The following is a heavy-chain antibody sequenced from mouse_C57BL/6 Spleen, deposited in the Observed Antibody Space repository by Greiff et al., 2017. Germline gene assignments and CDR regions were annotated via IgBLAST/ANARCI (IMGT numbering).Heavy chain of an antibody. J-gene: IGHJ1*03. Sequence: EVQLVESGGGLVKPGGSLKLSCAASGFTFSDYGMPWVRQAPEKGLEWVAYISSGSSTIYYADTMKGRFTITRDNAKNTLFLQMTSLRSEDTAMYYCAREGNYYGSSYGYFDVWGTGTTVTVSS. D-gene: IGHD1-1*01. CDR1: GFTFSDYG. CDR3: AREGNYYGSSYGYFDV. V-gene: IGHV5-17*01. CDR2: ISSGSSTI.